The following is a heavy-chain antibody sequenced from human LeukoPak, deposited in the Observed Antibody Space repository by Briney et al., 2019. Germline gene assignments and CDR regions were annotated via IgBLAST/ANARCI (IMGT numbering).Heavy chain of an antibody. J-gene: IGHJ4*02. CDR3: ARWNSGRNHFAS. D-gene: IGHD1-26*01. V-gene: IGHV4-59*02. CDR1: GGSVSSYY. CDR2: ISNSGSGST. Sequence: SETLSLTCTVSGGSVSSYYWNWLRQPPGKGLEWIGYISNSGSGSTKYNPSLESRVTMSVETSKNQFSLKLSSVTAADTAVYYCARWNSGRNHFASWGQGTLVTVSS.